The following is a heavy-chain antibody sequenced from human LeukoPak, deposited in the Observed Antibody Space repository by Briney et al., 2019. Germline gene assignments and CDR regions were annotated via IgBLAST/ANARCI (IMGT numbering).Heavy chain of an antibody. CDR2: MNPNSGNT. CDR1: GYTFTSYD. J-gene: IGHJ5*02. Sequence: ASVKVSCKASGYTFTSYDINWVRQATGQGLEWMGWMNPNSGNTGYAQKFQGRVTMTRNTSISTAYMELSSLRSEDTAVYYCARVDNDVNWFDPWGQGTLVTVSS. CDR3: ARVDNDVNWFDP. D-gene: IGHD3-16*01. V-gene: IGHV1-8*01.